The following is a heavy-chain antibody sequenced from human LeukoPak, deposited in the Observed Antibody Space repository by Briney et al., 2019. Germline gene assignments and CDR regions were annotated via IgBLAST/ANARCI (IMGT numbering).Heavy chain of an antibody. J-gene: IGHJ5*02. CDR3: AHTTSGSLNFAP. CDR2: IYWDDDK. Sequence: SGPTLVKPTQTLTLTCTLSGFSLSTSAVGVGWIRQPPGKALEWLALIYWDDDKRYSPSLKSRLTITKDTSKNQVVLTMTNMDPVDTATYYCAHTTSGSLNFAPWGQGTLVTVSS. CDR1: GFSLSTSAVG. V-gene: IGHV2-5*02. D-gene: IGHD3-10*01.